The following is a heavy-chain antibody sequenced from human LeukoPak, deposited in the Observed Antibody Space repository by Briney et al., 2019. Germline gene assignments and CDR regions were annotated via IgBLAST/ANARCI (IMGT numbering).Heavy chain of an antibody. J-gene: IGHJ4*02. Sequence: GGSLRLSCAASGFTFSSYWMHWVRQAPGKGLVWVSRINSDGSSTSYADSVKGRFTISRDNAKNTLYLQMNSLRAEDTAVYYCANLDYDILTGYASDYWGQGTLVTVSS. CDR1: GFTFSSYW. D-gene: IGHD3-9*01. CDR3: ANLDYDILTGYASDY. CDR2: INSDGSST. V-gene: IGHV3-74*01.